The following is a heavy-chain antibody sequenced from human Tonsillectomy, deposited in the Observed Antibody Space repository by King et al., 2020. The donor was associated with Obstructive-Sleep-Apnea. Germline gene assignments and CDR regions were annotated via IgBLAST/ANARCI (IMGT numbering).Heavy chain of an antibody. D-gene: IGHD4-17*01. J-gene: IGHJ3*02. CDR1: GFIFSSHA. Sequence: QVQLVESGGGVVPPGRSLRLSCAASGFIFSSHAMHWVRQAPGKGLEWVAVISNDGTKKYYADSVKGRFTFSRDNSENTLYLQMNSLRPDDTAVYYCARLTTAVTTEPFDIWGQGTMVTVSS. V-gene: IGHV3-30-3*01. CDR2: ISNDGTKK. CDR3: ARLTTAVTTEPFDI.